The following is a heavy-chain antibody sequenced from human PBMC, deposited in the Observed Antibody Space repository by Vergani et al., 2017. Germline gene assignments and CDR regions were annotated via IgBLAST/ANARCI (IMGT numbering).Heavy chain of an antibody. D-gene: IGHD3-3*01. CDR2: ISSSSSYI. Sequence: EVQLVESGGGLVKPGGSLRLSCAASGFTFSSYSMNWVRQAPGKGLEWVSSISSSSSYIYYADSVKGRFTISRDNAKNSLYLQMNSLRAEDTAVYYCARDVAAGGFLAYWGQGTLVTVSS. V-gene: IGHV3-21*01. CDR1: GFTFSSYS. CDR3: ARDVAAGGFLAY. J-gene: IGHJ4*02.